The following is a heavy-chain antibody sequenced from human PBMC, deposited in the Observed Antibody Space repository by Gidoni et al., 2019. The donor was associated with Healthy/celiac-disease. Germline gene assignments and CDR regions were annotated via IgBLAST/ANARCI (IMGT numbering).Heavy chain of an antibody. D-gene: IGHD1-26*01. CDR1: GGSFSSSSYY. CDR3: ARKRRVGATHFDY. CDR2: IYYSGST. V-gene: IGHV4-39*01. Sequence: QLQLQESGPGLVKPSETLSLTCTVSGGSFSSSSYYWGWIRQPPGKGLEWIGSIYYSGSTYYNPSLKSRVTISVDTSKNQFSLKLSSVTAADTAVYYCARKRRVGATHFDYWGQGTLVTVSS. J-gene: IGHJ4*02.